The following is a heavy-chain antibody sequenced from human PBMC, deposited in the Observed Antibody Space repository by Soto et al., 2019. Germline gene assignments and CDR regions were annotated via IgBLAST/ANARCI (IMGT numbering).Heavy chain of an antibody. J-gene: IGHJ4*02. V-gene: IGHV4-59*01. CDR2: IYHSGRT. D-gene: IGHD3-10*01. Sequence: QVQLQESGPGLVKPSETLSLTCTVSGGSISTDYRSWIRQPPGKGLEWIGYIYHSGRTNYNPSLKSRVTISVDTSKNQFSLKLTSVTDADTALYYCARYYYGSGSYFDYWGQGTPVTVSS. CDR3: ARYYYGSGSYFDY. CDR1: GGSISTDY.